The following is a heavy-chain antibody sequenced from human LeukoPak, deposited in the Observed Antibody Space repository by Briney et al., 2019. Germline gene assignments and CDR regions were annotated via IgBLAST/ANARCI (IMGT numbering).Heavy chain of an antibody. V-gene: IGHV3-30*02. Sequence: GGSLRLSCAASGFTFSSYGMNWVRQAPGKGLEWVAFISYDGSNEYYADSVKGRFTISRDKSKNTLSLQMNGLRVEDTAVYYCAKVMPPGRIRFYSYYMDVWGKGTTVTVS. CDR3: AKVMPPGRIRFYSYYMDV. CDR2: ISYDGSNE. CDR1: GFTFSSYG. J-gene: IGHJ6*03. D-gene: IGHD2-15*01.